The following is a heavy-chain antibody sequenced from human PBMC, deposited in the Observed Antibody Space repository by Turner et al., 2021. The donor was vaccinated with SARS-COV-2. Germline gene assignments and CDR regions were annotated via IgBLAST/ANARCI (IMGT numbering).Heavy chain of an antibody. Sequence: QVQLVESGGGVVQPGRSLRLSCVASGFTFSSYAMHWVRQAPGKGLECVALISNDGSNKYYADSVKGRFTISRNNSKNTLYLQMNSLRADDTAVYYCARDLGSGWYPWSQGTLVTVSS. CDR2: ISNDGSNK. CDR1: GFTFSSYA. CDR3: ARDLGSGWYP. D-gene: IGHD6-19*01. J-gene: IGHJ5*02. V-gene: IGHV3-30-3*01.